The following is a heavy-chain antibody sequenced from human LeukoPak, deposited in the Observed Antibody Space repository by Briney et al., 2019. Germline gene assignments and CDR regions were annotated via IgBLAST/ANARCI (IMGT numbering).Heavy chain of an antibody. J-gene: IGHJ6*02. CDR3: ARASRYSYGYSHYGMDV. CDR2: ISSSDSTI. CDR1: GFTFSDYY. V-gene: IGHV3-11*01. D-gene: IGHD5-18*01. Sequence: PGGSLRLSCAASGFTFSDYYMSWIRQAPGKGLEWVSYISSSDSTIYYADSVKGRFTISRDNAKNSLYLQMNSLRAEDTAVYYCARASRYSYGYSHYGMDVWGQGTTVTVSS.